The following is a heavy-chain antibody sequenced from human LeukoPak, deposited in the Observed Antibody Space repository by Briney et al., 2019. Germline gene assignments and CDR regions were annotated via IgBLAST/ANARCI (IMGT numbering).Heavy chain of an antibody. CDR2: ISYDGSNK. CDR3: ARDRATTLDY. V-gene: IGHV3-30*04. D-gene: IGHD5-12*01. Sequence: GGSLRLSCAASGFTFSSYAMHWVRQAPGKGLEWVAVISYDGSNKYYADSVKGRFTISRDNSKNTLYLQMNSLRAEDTAVYYCARDRATTLDYWGQGTLVTVSS. CDR1: GFTFSSYA. J-gene: IGHJ4*02.